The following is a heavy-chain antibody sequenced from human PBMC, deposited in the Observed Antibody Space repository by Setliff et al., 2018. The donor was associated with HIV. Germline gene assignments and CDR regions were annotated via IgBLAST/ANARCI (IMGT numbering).Heavy chain of an antibody. CDR2: TYYGGSTDYN. D-gene: IGHD3-22*01. J-gene: IGHJ6*02. V-gene: IGHV4-59*01. CDR1: GVSIRTYC. CDR3: ARDFRYDTSGSLTGYGLDV. Sequence: KTSETLSLTCTVSGVSIRTYCWSWVRQVPGKGLEWIGDTYYGGSTDYNKYNPSLKGRVTISVDIYRKQLSLNLRSVTAADTAVYYCARDFRYDTSGSLTGYGLDVWGQGTTVTVSS.